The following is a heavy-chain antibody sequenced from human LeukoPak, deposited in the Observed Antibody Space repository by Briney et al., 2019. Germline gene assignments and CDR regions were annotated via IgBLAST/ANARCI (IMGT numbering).Heavy chain of an antibody. CDR2: IHPGTSET. V-gene: IGHV5-51*01. CDR1: GYLFSNYW. J-gene: IGHJ4*02. Sequence: GESLKISCETSGYLFSNYWIGWVRQMPGKGLEWMGIIHPGTSETRYTPSFQGQVTFLADKSISTAYLQWSSLRASDTAIFYCVRLSDYGYYYVHDWGQGTLVTVSS. D-gene: IGHD3-22*01. CDR3: VRLSDYGYYYVHD.